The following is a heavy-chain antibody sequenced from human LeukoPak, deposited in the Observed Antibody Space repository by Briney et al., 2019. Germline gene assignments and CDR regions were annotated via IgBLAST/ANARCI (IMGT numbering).Heavy chain of an antibody. CDR3: ARSYSGYFDWFSRLDY. V-gene: IGHV1-69*06. J-gene: IGHJ4*02. Sequence: GASVKVSCKASGGTFSSYAISWVRQAPGQGLEWMGGIIPIFGTANYAQKFQGRVTITADKSTSTAYMELSSLRSEDKAVYYCARSYSGYFDWFSRLDYWGQGTLVTVSS. CDR2: IIPIFGTA. D-gene: IGHD3-9*01. CDR1: GGTFSSYA.